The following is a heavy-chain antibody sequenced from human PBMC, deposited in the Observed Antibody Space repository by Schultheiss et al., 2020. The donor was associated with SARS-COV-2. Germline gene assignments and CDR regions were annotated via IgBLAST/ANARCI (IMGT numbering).Heavy chain of an antibody. CDR2: IYYSGST. CDR1: GGSISSYY. V-gene: IGHV4-39*01. CDR3: ARRVVQQLVHDY. J-gene: IGHJ4*02. D-gene: IGHD6-6*01. Sequence: SQTLSLTCTVSGGSISSYYWGWIRQPPGKGLEWIGSIYYSGSTYYNPSLKSRVTISVDTSKNQFSLKLSSVTAADTAVYYCARRVVQQLVHDYWGQGTLVTVSS.